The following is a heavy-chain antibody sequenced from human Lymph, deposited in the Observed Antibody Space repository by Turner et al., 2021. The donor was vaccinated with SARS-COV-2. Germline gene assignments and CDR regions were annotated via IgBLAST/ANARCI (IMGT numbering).Heavy chain of an antibody. CDR1: GGSMHSNY. CDR3: ARGTVNNWVDP. V-gene: IGHV4-59*01. D-gene: IGHD2-21*02. CDR2: IYYRGST. J-gene: IGHJ5*02. Sequence: QVQLQESGPRLVKPLETLSHTCTVTGGSMHSNYWSWIRQPPGKRLEWIGYIYYRGSTNYNPSLERRVTISVDTSRNQFSLNLTSVTAADTAIYYCARGTVNNWVDPWGQGTLVTVSS.